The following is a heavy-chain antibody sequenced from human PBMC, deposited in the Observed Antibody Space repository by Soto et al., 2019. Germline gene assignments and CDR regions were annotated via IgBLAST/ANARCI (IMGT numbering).Heavy chain of an antibody. Sequence: QVQLVQSGAEVKKPGASVKVSCKASGYTFTSYGISWVRQAPGQGLEWMGWISAYNGNTNYAQKLQGRVTMTTDTSTSTAYMELRSLRSDDTAMYYCARDLPPFSSGWKESRYWGQGTLVTVSS. CDR2: ISAYNGNT. D-gene: IGHD6-19*01. CDR3: ARDLPPFSSGWKESRY. J-gene: IGHJ4*02. CDR1: GYTFTSYG. V-gene: IGHV1-18*01.